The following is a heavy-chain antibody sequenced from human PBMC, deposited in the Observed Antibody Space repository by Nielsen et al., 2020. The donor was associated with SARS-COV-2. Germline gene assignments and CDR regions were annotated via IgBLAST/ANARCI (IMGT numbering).Heavy chain of an antibody. CDR3: ARDNPFTVWFGELTGRNAMDV. J-gene: IGHJ6*02. V-gene: IGHV3-21*01. Sequence: GESLKISCAASGFTFSSYSMNWVRQAPGKGLEWVSSISSSSSYIYYADSVKGRFTISRDNAKNSLYLQMNGLRAEDTAVYYCARDNPFTVWFGELTGRNAMDVWGQGTTVTVSS. CDR1: GFTFSSYS. D-gene: IGHD3-10*01. CDR2: ISSSSSYI.